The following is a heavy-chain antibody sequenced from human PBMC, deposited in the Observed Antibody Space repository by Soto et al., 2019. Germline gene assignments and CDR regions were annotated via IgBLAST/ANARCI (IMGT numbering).Heavy chain of an antibody. CDR2: VYHSGST. V-gene: IGHV4-4*02. CDR3: AVPGAGDFDY. CDR1: GASISTNNW. Sequence: SETLSLTCAVSGASISTNNWWSWVRQPPGKGLEWIGEVYHSGSTNCNPSLKSRVTISIDKSKNQFSLRLTSMTAADTAVYYCAVPGAGDFDYWSRGTLVTVSS. J-gene: IGHJ4*02. D-gene: IGHD6-13*01.